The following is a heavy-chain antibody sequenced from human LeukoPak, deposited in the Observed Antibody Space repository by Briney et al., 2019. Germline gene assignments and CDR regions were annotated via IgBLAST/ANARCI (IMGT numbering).Heavy chain of an antibody. V-gene: IGHV3-64D*09. CDR2: INDNGGRT. D-gene: IGHD1-26*01. CDR3: VKDVGGSYAFDY. Sequence: GGSLRLSCSASGFTFSRYAMHWVRQAPGKGLEYFSGINDNGGRTHYGDSVKGRFSISGDNSKNALHLQMSTLRAEDTALYYCVKDVGGSYAFDYWGQGILVTVAS. J-gene: IGHJ4*02. CDR1: GFTFSRYA.